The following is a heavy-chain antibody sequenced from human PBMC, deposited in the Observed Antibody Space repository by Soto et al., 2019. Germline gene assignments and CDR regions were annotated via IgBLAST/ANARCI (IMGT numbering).Heavy chain of an antibody. V-gene: IGHV3-21*01. J-gene: IGHJ6*02. Sequence: GGSLRLSCAVSGFTFSNYYIHWVRQAPGKGLEWVSSIRSGRDTFYADSVKGRFSISRDDATSSVSLQMNSLRGEDTAVYFCAREEAGLPLPYGLDVWGQGTTVTVSS. D-gene: IGHD6-13*01. CDR1: GFTFSNYY. CDR3: AREEAGLPLPYGLDV. CDR2: IRSGRDT.